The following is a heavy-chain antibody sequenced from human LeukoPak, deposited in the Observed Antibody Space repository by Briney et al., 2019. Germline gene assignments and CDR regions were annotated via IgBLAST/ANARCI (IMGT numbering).Heavy chain of an antibody. Sequence: ASVKVSCKASGGTFSSYAISWVRQASGQGLEWMGRIIPILGIANYAQKFQGRVTITADKSTSTAYMELSSLRSEDTAVYYCARGSTVTQSTDYWGQGTLVTVSS. CDR2: IIPILGIA. J-gene: IGHJ4*02. D-gene: IGHD4-17*01. CDR3: ARGSTVTQSTDY. V-gene: IGHV1-69*04. CDR1: GGTFSSYA.